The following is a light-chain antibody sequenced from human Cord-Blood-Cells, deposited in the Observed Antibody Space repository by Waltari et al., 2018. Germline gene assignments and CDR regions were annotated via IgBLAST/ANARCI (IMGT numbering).Light chain of an antibody. V-gene: IGKV1-39*01. Sequence: DIQMTQSPSSLSASVGNRVTITCRASQSISSYLNWYPQKPGKAPKLLIYAASSLQSGVPSRFSGSGSGTDFTLTISSLQPEDFVTYYCQQSYSTPYTFGQGTKLEIK. CDR1: QSISSY. CDR2: AAS. J-gene: IGKJ2*01. CDR3: QQSYSTPYT.